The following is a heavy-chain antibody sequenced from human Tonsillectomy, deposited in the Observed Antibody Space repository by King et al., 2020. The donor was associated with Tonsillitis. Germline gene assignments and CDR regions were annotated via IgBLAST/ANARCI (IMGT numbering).Heavy chain of an antibody. CDR3: ARDLLYGGQFGYMDV. D-gene: IGHD2-15*01. CDR1: GGSISSYY. CDR2: IYYSGST. Sequence: VPLQESGPGLVKPSETLSLTCTVSGGSISSYYWSWIRPPPGKGLEWIGHIYYSGSTNYNPSLKSRVTISLDTSKNQFSLKLRSVTAADTAVYYCARDLLYGGQFGYMDVWGKGTTVTVSS. J-gene: IGHJ6*03. V-gene: IGHV4-59*01.